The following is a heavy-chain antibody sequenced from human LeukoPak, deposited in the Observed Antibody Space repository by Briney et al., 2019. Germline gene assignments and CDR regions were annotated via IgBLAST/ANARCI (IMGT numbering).Heavy chain of an antibody. CDR2: IRGSSDVI. Sequence: GGSLRLSCAASGFTLSSHAMSWVRQAPGKGLEWISLIRGSSDVIEYADSVRGRFTISRDNSKNTVSLQMNNLRAEDTAVYYCAKGQSASSTFDSWGQGTLVTVSS. CDR3: AKGQSASSTFDS. J-gene: IGHJ4*02. V-gene: IGHV3-23*01. CDR1: GFTLSSHA.